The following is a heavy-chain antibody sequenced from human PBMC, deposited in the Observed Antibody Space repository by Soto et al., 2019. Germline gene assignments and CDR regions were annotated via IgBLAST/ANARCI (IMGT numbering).Heavy chain of an antibody. V-gene: IGHV3-30-3*01. CDR2: ISYDGSNK. CDR3: ARALWGSSGWSYPEDY. J-gene: IGHJ4*02. CDR1: GFTFSSYA. D-gene: IGHD6-19*01. Sequence: QVQLVESGGGVVQPGRSLRLSCAASGFTFSSYAMHWVRQAPGKGLEWVAVISYDGSNKYYADSVKGRFTISRDNSKNTLYLQMNSLRAEDTAVYYCARALWGSSGWSYPEDYWGQGTLVTVS.